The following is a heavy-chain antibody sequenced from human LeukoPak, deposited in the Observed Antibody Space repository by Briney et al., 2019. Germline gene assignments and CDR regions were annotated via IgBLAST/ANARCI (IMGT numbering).Heavy chain of an antibody. V-gene: IGHV1-69*13. Sequence: GASVKVSCKASGGTFSSYAISWVRQAPGQGLEWMGGIIPIFGTANYAQKFQGRVTITADESTSTAYMELSSLRSEDTAVYYCARGSRYLLRRAVAGYTPDFWYFDLWGRGTLVTVSS. CDR1: GGTFSSYA. J-gene: IGHJ2*01. CDR2: IIPIFGTA. D-gene: IGHD6-19*01. CDR3: ARGSRYLLRRAVAGYTPDFWYFDL.